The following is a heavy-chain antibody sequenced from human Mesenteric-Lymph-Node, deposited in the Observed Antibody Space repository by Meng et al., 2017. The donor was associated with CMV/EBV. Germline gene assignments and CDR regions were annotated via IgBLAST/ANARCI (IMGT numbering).Heavy chain of an antibody. CDR2: ISSSGSTI. J-gene: IGHJ3*02. D-gene: IGHD6-13*01. Sequence: GESLKISCAASGFTFSDYYMSWIRQAPGKGLEWASYISSSGSTIYYADSVKGRFTISRDNAKNSLYLQMNSLRAEDTALYYCARARPYSRYSGTDAFDIWGQGTMVTVSS. CDR1: GFTFSDYY. CDR3: ARARPYSRYSGTDAFDI. V-gene: IGHV3-11*01.